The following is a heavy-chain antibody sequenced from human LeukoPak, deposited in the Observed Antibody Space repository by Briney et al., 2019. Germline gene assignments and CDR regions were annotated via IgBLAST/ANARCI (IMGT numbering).Heavy chain of an antibody. D-gene: IGHD3-10*01. Sequence: KAGGSLRLSWTASGIAFSDAWISWVRQAPGKGLEWVGRIKNTRNGATTDYAAPVKGRFTISRDDSKHTVYMQLSNLKTEDTAVYHCARDLPYYSGSGNFASWGQGTLVVVSS. CDR2: IKNTRNGATT. CDR3: ARDLPYYSGSGNFAS. J-gene: IGHJ4*02. V-gene: IGHV3-15*01. CDR1: GIAFSDAW.